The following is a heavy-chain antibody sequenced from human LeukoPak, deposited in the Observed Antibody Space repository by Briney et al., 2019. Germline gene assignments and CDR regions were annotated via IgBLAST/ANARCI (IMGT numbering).Heavy chain of an antibody. V-gene: IGHV3-49*04. CDR2: IRSITNGGTT. Sequence: GGSLRLSCRTSGFSFVDDSLSWVSQAPGKGLEWQGFIRSITNGGTTEYAASVKGRFIISRDDSKSIVYLQLNSLKTEDTAVYFCARDPVGTTPIDSWGQGTLVTVSS. J-gene: IGHJ4*02. CDR1: GFSFVDDS. CDR3: ARDPVGTTPIDS. D-gene: IGHD1-26*01.